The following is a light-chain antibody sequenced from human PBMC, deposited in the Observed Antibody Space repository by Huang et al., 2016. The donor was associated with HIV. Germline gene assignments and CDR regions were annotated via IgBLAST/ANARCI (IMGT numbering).Light chain of an antibody. Sequence: EIVMTQSPDNRAVSVGERATLSCRASHHISNNFAGYRQRPGQGPRLLIYGASTRAAGIPARFTGSGSGTEFTLTIDKLQSDDFATYYCQQYNNWRSFGQGTKVEMK. CDR2: GAS. V-gene: IGKV3-15*01. J-gene: IGKJ1*01. CDR1: HHISNN. CDR3: QQYNNWRS.